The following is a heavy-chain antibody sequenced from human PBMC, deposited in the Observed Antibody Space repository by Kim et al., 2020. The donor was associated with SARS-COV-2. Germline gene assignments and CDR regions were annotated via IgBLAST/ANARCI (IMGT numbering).Heavy chain of an antibody. J-gene: IGHJ6*02. V-gene: IGHV3-66*01. CDR3: ARDGGFLEWRNYGMDV. Sequence: SVKGRFTISRDNSKNTLYLQMNRLRAEETAVYYCARDGGFLEWRNYGMDVWGQGTTVTVSS. D-gene: IGHD3-3*01.